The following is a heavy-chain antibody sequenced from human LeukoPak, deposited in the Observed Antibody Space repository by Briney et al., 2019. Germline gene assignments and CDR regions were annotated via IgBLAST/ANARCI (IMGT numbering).Heavy chain of an antibody. D-gene: IGHD6-13*01. J-gene: IGHJ4*02. Sequence: SETLSLTCAVYGGSFSGYYWSWIRQPPGKGLEWIGEINHSGSTNYNPSLKSRVTISVDTSKNQFSLKLSSVTAADTAVYYCASRAAAALPIYYFDYWGQGTLVTVSS. V-gene: IGHV4-34*01. CDR1: GGSFSGYY. CDR3: ASRAAAALPIYYFDY. CDR2: INHSGST.